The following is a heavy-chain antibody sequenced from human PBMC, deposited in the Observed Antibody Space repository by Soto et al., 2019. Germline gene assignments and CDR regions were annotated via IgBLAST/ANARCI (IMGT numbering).Heavy chain of an antibody. CDR2: ISGSGGTT. CDR1: GFTFSSYA. Sequence: GGSLRLSCAASGFTFSSYAMSWVRQAPGKGLEWVSAISGSGGTTYYADSVKGRFTISRDNSKNTLYLQMNSLRAEDTAVYYCAKRSPLGVGEALDYWGQGTLVTVSS. V-gene: IGHV3-23*01. D-gene: IGHD3-16*01. J-gene: IGHJ4*02. CDR3: AKRSPLGVGEALDY.